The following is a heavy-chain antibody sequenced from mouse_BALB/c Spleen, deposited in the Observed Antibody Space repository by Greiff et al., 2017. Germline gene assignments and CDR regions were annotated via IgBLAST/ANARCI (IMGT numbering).Heavy chain of an antibody. D-gene: IGHD2-2*01. J-gene: IGHJ2*01. CDR3: ARSGLPYYFDY. V-gene: IGHV5-9-4*01. CDR2: ISSGGSYT. CDR1: GFTFSSYA. Sequence: EVQGVESGGGLVKPGGSLKLSCAASGFTFSSYAMSWVRQSPEKRLEWVAEISSGGSYTYYPDTVTGRFTISRDNAKNTLYLEMSSLRSEDTAMYYCARSGLPYYFDYWGQGTTLTVSS.